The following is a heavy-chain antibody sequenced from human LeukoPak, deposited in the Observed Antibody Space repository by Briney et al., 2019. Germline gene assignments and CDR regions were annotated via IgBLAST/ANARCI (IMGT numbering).Heavy chain of an antibody. Sequence: ASVKVSCKASGYTFTSDDINWVRQATGQGLEWMGWMNPNSGNTGYAQKFQGRVTMTRNTSISTAYMELSSLRSEDTAVYYCARSMVRGVIYYWGQGTLVNVSS. CDR2: MNPNSGNT. D-gene: IGHD3-10*01. V-gene: IGHV1-8*01. CDR1: GYTFTSDD. J-gene: IGHJ4*02. CDR3: ARSMVRGVIYY.